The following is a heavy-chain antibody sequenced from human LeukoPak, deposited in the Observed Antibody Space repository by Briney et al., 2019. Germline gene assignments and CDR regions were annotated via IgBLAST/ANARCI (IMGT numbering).Heavy chain of an antibody. D-gene: IGHD2/OR15-2a*01. CDR2: MFHSGTT. CDR3: ARARRYFGWFDP. Sequence: SETLSLTCTVSGGSISSPSYYWGWIRQPPGKGLEWIGSMFHSGTTHYNASLKSRITISIDTSKKQFSLKLSSLTAADTAVYYCARARRYFGWFDPWGQGTLVTVSS. CDR1: GGSISSPSYY. J-gene: IGHJ5*02. V-gene: IGHV4-39*07.